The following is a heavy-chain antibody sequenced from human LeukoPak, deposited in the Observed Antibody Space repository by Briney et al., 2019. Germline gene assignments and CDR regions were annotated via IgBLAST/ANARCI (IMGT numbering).Heavy chain of an antibody. CDR1: GRSISRGSY. CDR3: ARDRSGYGDFDS. CDR2: IDHAGSP. J-gene: IGHJ4*02. D-gene: IGHD5-12*01. V-gene: IGHV4-38-2*02. Sequence: SGTLSLTCDISGRSISRGSYWGWIRRPPGKGLEWIGNIDHAGSPYYNPSLRSRVTISVATSNNQFSLKLSSVTATDTAVYYCARDRSGYGDFDSWGQGTLVTVSS.